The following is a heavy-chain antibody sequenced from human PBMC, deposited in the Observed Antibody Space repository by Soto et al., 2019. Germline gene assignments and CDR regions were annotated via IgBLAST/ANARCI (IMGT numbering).Heavy chain of an antibody. CDR1: GGSISSGGYY. Sequence: QVQLQESGPGLVKPSQTLSLTCTVSGGSISSGGYYWSWIRQHPGKGLEWIGYIYYSGSTYYNPSIKSRVTISVDTSKNQFSLKLSSVTAADTAVYYCAREGGGPYCGGDCYSGTWFDPWGQGTLVTVSS. V-gene: IGHV4-31*03. D-gene: IGHD2-21*02. CDR3: AREGGGPYCGGDCYSGTWFDP. J-gene: IGHJ5*02. CDR2: IYYSGST.